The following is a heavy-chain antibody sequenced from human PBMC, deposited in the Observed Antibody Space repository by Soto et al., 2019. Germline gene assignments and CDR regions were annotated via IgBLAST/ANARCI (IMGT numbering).Heavy chain of an antibody. D-gene: IGHD2-2*01. CDR1: GGSISSDGYS. CDR2: IYHSGST. Sequence: PSETLSLTCAVSGGSISSDGYSWSWIRQPPGKGLEWIGYIYHSGSTYYNSSLKSLVTISVDRTKNQFSLKLSAVTAADTAVYYCARERGCSSTSCYPGNWFDPWGQGTLVTVSS. J-gene: IGHJ5*02. V-gene: IGHV4-30-2*01. CDR3: ARERGCSSTSCYPGNWFDP.